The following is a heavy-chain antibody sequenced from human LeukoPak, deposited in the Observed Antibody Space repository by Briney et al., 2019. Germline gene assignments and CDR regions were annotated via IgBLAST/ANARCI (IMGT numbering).Heavy chain of an antibody. CDR1: GGSISSYY. Sequence: PSETLSLTCTVSGGSISSYYWSWTRQPPGKGLEWIGYIYYSGSTNYNPSLKSRVTISVDTSKNQFSLKLSSVTAADTAVYYCASHHAFDIWGQGTMVTVSS. CDR2: IYYSGST. V-gene: IGHV4-59*01. CDR3: ASHHAFDI. J-gene: IGHJ3*02.